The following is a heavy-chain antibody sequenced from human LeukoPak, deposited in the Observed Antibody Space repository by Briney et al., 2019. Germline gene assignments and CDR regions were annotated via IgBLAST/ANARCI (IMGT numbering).Heavy chain of an antibody. V-gene: IGHV3-30*18. CDR3: AKDRDAEYYFDY. D-gene: IGHD2-2*01. CDR1: GFTFSSYG. CDR2: ISYDGSNK. Sequence: GGSLRLSCAASGFTFSSYGMHWVRQAPGKGLEWVAVISYDGSNKYYADTVKGRFTISRDNSKNTLYLQMNSLRAEDTAVYYCAKDRDAEYYFDYWGQGTLVTVSS. J-gene: IGHJ4*02.